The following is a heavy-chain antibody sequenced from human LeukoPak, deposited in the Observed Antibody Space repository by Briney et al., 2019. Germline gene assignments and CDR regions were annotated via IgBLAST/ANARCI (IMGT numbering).Heavy chain of an antibody. Sequence: GRSLRLSCAASGFTFNSYGMHWVRQAPGKGLEWVAVISYDGSNKYYADSVKGRFTISRDNSKNTLYLQMNSLRAEDTAVYYCAKDSGFGMDVWGQGTTVTVSS. CDR1: GFTFNSYG. CDR3: AKDSGFGMDV. CDR2: ISYDGSNK. J-gene: IGHJ6*02. V-gene: IGHV3-30*18.